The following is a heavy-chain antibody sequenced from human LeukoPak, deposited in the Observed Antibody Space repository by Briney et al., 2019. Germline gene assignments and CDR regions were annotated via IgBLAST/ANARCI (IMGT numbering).Heavy chain of an antibody. CDR1: GGTISNYY. CDR2: IYYSGST. D-gene: IGHD2-21*02. V-gene: IGHV4-59*01. CDR3: ANSLSDWTYLDY. Sequence: SESLTLTCTVSGGTISNYYWSWIRQSPGKGLEWVGYIYYSGSTNYNPSLKSRVTISVDTSKIQFSLKLSSVTAADTAVYYCANSLSDWTYLDYWGRGGLVSDSS. J-gene: IGHJ4*02.